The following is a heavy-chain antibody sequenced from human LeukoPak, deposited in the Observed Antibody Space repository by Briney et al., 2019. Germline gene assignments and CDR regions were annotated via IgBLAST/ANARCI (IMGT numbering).Heavy chain of an antibody. J-gene: IGHJ4*02. Sequence: SETLSLTCTVSGDSISNISYYWGWIRQPPGKGLEWIGSIYYSGSTYYNPSLKSRVTISVDTSKNQFSLKLSSVTAADTAVYYCARARYCSGGSCYFDYWGQGTLVTVSS. CDR3: ARARYCSGGSCYFDY. CDR2: IYYSGST. V-gene: IGHV4-39*01. CDR1: GDSISNISYY. D-gene: IGHD2-15*01.